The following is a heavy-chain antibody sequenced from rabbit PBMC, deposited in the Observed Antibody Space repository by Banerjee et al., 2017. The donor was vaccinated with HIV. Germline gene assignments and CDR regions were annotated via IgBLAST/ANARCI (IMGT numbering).Heavy chain of an antibody. CDR3: AIRRYDEYGDSLMDL. Sequence: QEQLEESGGDLVKPEGSLTLTCTASGFSFSGKYVMCWVRQAPGKGLEWIACINNSSGNTVYAIWAKGRFTVSKTASTTVTLHIPSLTAADTTPYFCAIRRYDEYGDSLMDLWGPGTLFTV. D-gene: IGHD2-1*01. CDR2: INNSSGNT. CDR1: GFSFSGKYV. J-gene: IGHJ4*01. V-gene: IGHV1S45*01.